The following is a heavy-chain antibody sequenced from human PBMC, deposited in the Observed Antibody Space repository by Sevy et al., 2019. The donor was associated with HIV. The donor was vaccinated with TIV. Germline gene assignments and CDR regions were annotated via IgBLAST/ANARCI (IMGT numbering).Heavy chain of an antibody. D-gene: IGHD5-12*01. CDR2: IFYNGSA. J-gene: IGHJ4*02. V-gene: IGHV4-59*08. CDR3: ARGPTRYYFDY. CDR1: GVPISNYY. Sequence: SETLSLTCTVSGVPISNYYWSWIRQPPGKGLEWIGYIFYNGSANYNPSLKGPVTISLDTSKNQLSLRLSAGTAADTALYYCARGPTRYYFDYWGQGTLVTVSS.